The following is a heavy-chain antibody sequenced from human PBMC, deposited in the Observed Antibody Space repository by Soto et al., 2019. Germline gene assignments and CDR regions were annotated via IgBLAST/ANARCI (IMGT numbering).Heavy chain of an antibody. J-gene: IGHJ4*02. D-gene: IGHD3-9*01. CDR2: ISGGGGST. V-gene: IGHV3-23*01. CDR3: AKTETFNGYYNAFDY. Sequence: GGSLRLSCAASGFSFAGYALTWVRLAPGKGLEWVASISGGGGSTYYTDSVKGRFSISRDNSNRVVYLQMGSLTAGDTAVYYCAKTETFNGYYNAFDYWGQGXRVTVHS. CDR1: GFSFAGYA.